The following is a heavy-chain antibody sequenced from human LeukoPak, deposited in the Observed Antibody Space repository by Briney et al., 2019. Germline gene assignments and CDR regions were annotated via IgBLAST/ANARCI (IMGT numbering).Heavy chain of an antibody. CDR3: ARDLSIYSYGSDFYYYYGMDV. CDR2: IHPNRGGT. D-gene: IGHD5-18*01. J-gene: IGHJ6*02. Sequence: ASVKVSCKASVYTFTDYYMHWVRQAPEQGLEWMGWIHPNRGGTNYAQKFQGRVTMTRDTSISTAYMELSRLRSDDTAVYYCARDLSIYSYGSDFYYYYGMDVWGQGTTVTVSS. V-gene: IGHV1-2*02. CDR1: VYTFTDYY.